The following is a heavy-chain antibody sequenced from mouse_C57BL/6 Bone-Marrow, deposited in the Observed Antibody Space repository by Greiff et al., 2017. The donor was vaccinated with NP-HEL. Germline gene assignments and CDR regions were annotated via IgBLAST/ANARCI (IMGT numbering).Heavy chain of an antibody. CDR1: GYTFTSYW. Sequence: VKLQQPGAELVRPGSSVKLSCKASGYTFTSYWMHWVKQRPIQGLEWIGNIDPSDSETHYNQKFKDKATLTVDKSSSTAYMQLSSLTSEDSAVYYCATLTGSMDYWGQGTSVTVSS. D-gene: IGHD4-1*01. V-gene: IGHV1-52*01. CDR3: ATLTGSMDY. CDR2: IDPSDSET. J-gene: IGHJ4*01.